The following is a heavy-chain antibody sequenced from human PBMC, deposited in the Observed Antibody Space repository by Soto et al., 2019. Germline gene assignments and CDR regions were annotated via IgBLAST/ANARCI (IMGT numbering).Heavy chain of an antibody. CDR2: IIPILGIA. D-gene: IGHD6-13*01. CDR3: ARVSPSSRAAEP. V-gene: IGHV1-69*02. CDR1: GGTFSSYT. Sequence: SVKVSCKASGGTFSSYTISWVRQAPGQGLEWMGRIIPILGIANYAQKFQGRVTITADKSTSTAYMELRSLKSDDTAVYYCARVSPSSRAAEPWGQGTLVTVSS. J-gene: IGHJ4*02.